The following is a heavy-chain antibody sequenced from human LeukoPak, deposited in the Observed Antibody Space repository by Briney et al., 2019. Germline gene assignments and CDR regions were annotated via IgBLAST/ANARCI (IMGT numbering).Heavy chain of an antibody. V-gene: IGHV4-59*01. J-gene: IGHJ4*02. D-gene: IGHD5-18*01. CDR3: ARETGDTAMVTGPFDY. CDR1: CGSISSYY. CDR2: IYYSGST. Sequence: PSETLALTCTVSCGSISSYYWSWIRQPPGKGLEGIGYIYYSGSTNYNPSLKSRVTISVDPSKNQFSLRLSSVTAADTAVYYCARETGDTAMVTGPFDYWGQGTLVTVSS.